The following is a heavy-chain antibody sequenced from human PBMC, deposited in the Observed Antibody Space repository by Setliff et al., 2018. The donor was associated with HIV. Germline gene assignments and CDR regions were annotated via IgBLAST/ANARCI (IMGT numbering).Heavy chain of an antibody. CDR1: GYMFNNYW. J-gene: IGHJ4*02. CDR3: ARQRPPGYSSPYTIEY. Sequence: PGASLKISCKGSGYMFNNYWIAWVRQVPGKGLEWMGIIDPGDSDTRYTPSYQGRIIMSIDRFRSTAYLQWRSLTPSDSALYYCARQRPPGYSSPYTIEYWGQGTLVTVS. CDR2: IDPGDSDT. D-gene: IGHD6-13*01. V-gene: IGHV5-51*01.